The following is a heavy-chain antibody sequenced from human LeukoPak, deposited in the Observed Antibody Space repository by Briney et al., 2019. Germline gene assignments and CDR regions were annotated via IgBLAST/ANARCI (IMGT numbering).Heavy chain of an antibody. J-gene: IGHJ4*02. CDR2: IYPGDSDT. CDR1: GYSFTSYW. CDR3: ARRPTYSFDY. Sequence: GESLKISCKGSGYSFTSYWIGWVRPMPGKGLEWMGIIYPGDSDTRYSPSFQGQVTISADKSISTAYLQWSSLKASDTSMYYRARRPTYSFDYWGQGTLVTVSS. D-gene: IGHD1-1*01. V-gene: IGHV5-51*01.